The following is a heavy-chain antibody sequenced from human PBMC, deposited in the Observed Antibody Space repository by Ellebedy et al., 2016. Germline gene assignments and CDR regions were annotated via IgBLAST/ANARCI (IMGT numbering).Heavy chain of an antibody. CDR2: ISYDGSNK. CDR1: GFTFTSYA. J-gene: IGHJ3*02. D-gene: IGHD3-10*01. CDR3: ARDYYGLNAFDI. V-gene: IGHV3-30*04. Sequence: GGSLRLSXAASGFTFTSYAMHWVRQAPGKGLEWVAVISYDGSNKYYADSVKGRFTFSRDNSKNTLYLQMNSLRAEDTAVYYCARDYYGLNAFDIWGQGTMVTVSS.